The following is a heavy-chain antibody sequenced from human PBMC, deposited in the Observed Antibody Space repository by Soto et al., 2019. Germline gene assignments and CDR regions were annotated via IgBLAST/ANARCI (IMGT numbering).Heavy chain of an antibody. CDR3: ARDLLASFSRHDPGPCSY. D-gene: IGHD3-16*02. CDR1: GYTFTSYG. V-gene: IGHV1-18*01. Sequence: ASVKVSCKASGYTFTSYGISWVRQAPGQGLEWMGWISAYNGNTNYAQKPQGRVTMTTDTSTSTAYMELRSLRSDDTAVYYCARDLLASFSRHDPGPCSYWGQGTLVTVSS. J-gene: IGHJ4*02. CDR2: ISAYNGNT.